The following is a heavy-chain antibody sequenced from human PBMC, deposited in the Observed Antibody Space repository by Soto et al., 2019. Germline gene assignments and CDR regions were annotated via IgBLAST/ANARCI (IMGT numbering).Heavy chain of an antibody. CDR2: ISGGGDKT. CDR3: MRARLASGFAY. D-gene: IGHD3-3*01. Sequence: EVQLVYSGGGLLNPGGSLRLSCEASEFTFSNYAMNWVRQARGKGREWVLGISGGGDKTYYADSVKGRFTISRDNSKNMVFLQMDRRTDEDTAVYYCMRARLASGFAYLGQGTLVTVAS. J-gene: IGHJ4*02. V-gene: IGHV3-23*04. CDR1: EFTFSNYA.